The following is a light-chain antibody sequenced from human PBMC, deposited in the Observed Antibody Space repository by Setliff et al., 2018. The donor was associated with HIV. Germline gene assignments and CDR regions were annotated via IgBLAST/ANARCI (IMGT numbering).Light chain of an antibody. CDR2: DVN. J-gene: IGLJ2*01. V-gene: IGLV2-14*01. CDR1: SSDVGGYDY. CDR3: SSYTSSSTLV. Sequence: QSVLTQPASVSGSPGQSITIFCTGTSSDVGGYDYVSWYQQHPGKAPKLMIYDVNKRPSGVSNRFSGSKSGNTASLTISGLQAEDEADYYCSSYTSSSTLVFGGGTKGTV.